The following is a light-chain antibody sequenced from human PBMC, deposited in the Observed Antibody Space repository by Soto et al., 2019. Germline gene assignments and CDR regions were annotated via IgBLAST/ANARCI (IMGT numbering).Light chain of an antibody. CDR3: SSYTSSSSLVL. CDR1: SSDVGGYNY. J-gene: IGLJ2*01. V-gene: IGLV2-14*01. CDR2: DVS. Sequence: QSVLTQPASVSGSPGQSITISCTGTSSDVGGYNYVSWYQQHPGKAPKIMIYDVSRRPSGVSNRFSGSKSGNTASLTISGLQAEDEADYYCSSYTSSSSLVLFGGGTKLTVL.